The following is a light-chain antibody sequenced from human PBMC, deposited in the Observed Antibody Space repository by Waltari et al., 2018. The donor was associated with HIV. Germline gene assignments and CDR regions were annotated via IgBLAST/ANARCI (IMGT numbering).Light chain of an antibody. CDR3: AAWDDSLNGYV. Sequence: QSVLTQPPSVSEAPRQRVTISCSGSSPTIGNNAVNWYQHLPGKAPKLLIYYDDLLPSGVSDRFSGSKSGTSASLAISGLQSEDDADYYCAAWDDSLNGYVFGTGTKVTVL. V-gene: IGLV1-36*01. J-gene: IGLJ1*01. CDR1: SPTIGNNA. CDR2: YDD.